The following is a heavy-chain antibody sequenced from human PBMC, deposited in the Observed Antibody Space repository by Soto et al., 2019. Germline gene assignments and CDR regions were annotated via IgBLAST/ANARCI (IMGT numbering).Heavy chain of an antibody. CDR2: MNPNSGNT. J-gene: IGHJ4*02. Sequence: QVQLVQSGAEVKKPGASVKVSCKASGYTFTSYDINWVRQATGQGLEWMGWMNPNSGNTGYAQKFQGRDTMTRNTSISTAYMALSSLRSEDTAVDYCAGGQGRYDCSGGSCYPFDYWGQGTLVTVSS. CDR3: AGGQGRYDCSGGSCYPFDY. V-gene: IGHV1-8*01. D-gene: IGHD2-15*01. CDR1: GYTFTSYD.